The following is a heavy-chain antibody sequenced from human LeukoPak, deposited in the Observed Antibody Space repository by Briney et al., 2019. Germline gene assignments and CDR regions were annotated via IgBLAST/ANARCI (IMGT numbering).Heavy chain of an antibody. Sequence: GASLQISCKASGYTFTSYWISWVRHPPGKGLEWMARIDPRDSFTRYGPSFQGHVTISSDKSINTAYLHWSSLKALDTATYYCVRHYASGQDYRGQGTLVTVSS. V-gene: IGHV5-10-1*01. CDR1: GYTFTSYW. CDR2: IDPRDSFT. D-gene: IGHD3-10*01. CDR3: VRHYASGQDY. J-gene: IGHJ4*02.